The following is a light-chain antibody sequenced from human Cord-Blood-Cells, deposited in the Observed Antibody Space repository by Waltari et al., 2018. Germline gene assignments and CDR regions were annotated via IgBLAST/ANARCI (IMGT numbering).Light chain of an antibody. CDR2: AAS. Sequence: DIQLTQSPSFLSASVGDRVTITCRASHGISSYLACYQQKPGKAPKLLIYAASTLQSGVPSRFSGSGSGTEFTLTISSLQPEDFATYYCQQLNSYPYTFGQGTKLEIK. CDR3: QQLNSYPYT. V-gene: IGKV1-9*01. J-gene: IGKJ2*01. CDR1: HGISSY.